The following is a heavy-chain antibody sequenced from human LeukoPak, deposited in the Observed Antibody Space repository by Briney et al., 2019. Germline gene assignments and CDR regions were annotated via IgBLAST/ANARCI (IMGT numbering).Heavy chain of an antibody. V-gene: IGHV4-59*12. Sequence: SETLSLTCTVSGGSISSYYWSWIRQTPGKGLEWIGYIYYSGSTNYNPSLKSRVTISVDTSKNQFSLKLSSVTAADTAVYYCASNMVRGVKAFDYWGQGTLVTVSS. CDR1: GGSISSYY. D-gene: IGHD3-10*01. J-gene: IGHJ4*02. CDR3: ASNMVRGVKAFDY. CDR2: IYYSGST.